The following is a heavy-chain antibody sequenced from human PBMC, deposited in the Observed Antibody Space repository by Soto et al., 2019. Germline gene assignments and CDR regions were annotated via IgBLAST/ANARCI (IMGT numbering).Heavy chain of an antibody. D-gene: IGHD3-10*01. CDR2: IYYSGST. J-gene: IGHJ5*02. CDR1: GGSVSSGSYY. CDR3: ARGAVGRYWFDP. V-gene: IGHV4-61*01. Sequence: PSETLSLTCTGSGGSVSSGSYYWSWIRQPPGKGLEWIGYIYYSGSTNYNPSLKSRVTISVDTSKNQFSLKLSSVTAADTAVYYCARGAVGRYWFDPWGQGTLVTVSS.